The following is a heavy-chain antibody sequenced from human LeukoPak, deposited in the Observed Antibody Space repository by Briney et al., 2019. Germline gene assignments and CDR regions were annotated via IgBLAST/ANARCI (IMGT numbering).Heavy chain of an antibody. Sequence: SVKVSYKASGGTFSSYAISWVRQAPGQGLEWMGGIIPIFGTANYAQKFQGRVTITTDESTSTAYMELSSLRSEDTAVYYCARDRYYYDSSGHTGHWFDPWGQGTLVTVSS. D-gene: IGHD3-22*01. V-gene: IGHV1-69*05. CDR3: ARDRYYYDSSGHTGHWFDP. J-gene: IGHJ5*02. CDR1: GGTFSSYA. CDR2: IIPIFGTA.